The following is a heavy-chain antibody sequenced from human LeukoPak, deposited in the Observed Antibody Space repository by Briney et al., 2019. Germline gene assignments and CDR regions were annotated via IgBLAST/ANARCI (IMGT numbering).Heavy chain of an antibody. Sequence: GGSLRLSCAASGFTFSSYAMHGVRQAPGKGLEGGAVITYDGSNKYYADSVKGRFTISRDNSKNTLYLQMNSLRAEDTAVYYCARDVGDILTGYSYYFDYWGQGTLVTVSS. CDR1: GFTFSSYA. CDR2: ITYDGSNK. CDR3: ARDVGDILTGYSYYFDY. D-gene: IGHD3-9*01. V-gene: IGHV3-30*04. J-gene: IGHJ4*02.